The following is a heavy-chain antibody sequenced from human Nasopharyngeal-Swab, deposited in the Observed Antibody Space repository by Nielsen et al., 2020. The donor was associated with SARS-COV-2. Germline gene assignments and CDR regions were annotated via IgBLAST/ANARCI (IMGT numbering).Heavy chain of an antibody. Sequence: GESLKISCAASGFTFSTYAISWVRQAPGRGLEWLSYISSSGFGIYYADSIEGRFTISRDSAKDSLYLQMNSLRAEDTAVYYCARETASGNGMDVWGQGTTVTVSS. D-gene: IGHD6-6*01. J-gene: IGHJ6*02. CDR2: ISSSGFGI. CDR3: ARETASGNGMDV. CDR1: GFTFSTYA. V-gene: IGHV3-48*03.